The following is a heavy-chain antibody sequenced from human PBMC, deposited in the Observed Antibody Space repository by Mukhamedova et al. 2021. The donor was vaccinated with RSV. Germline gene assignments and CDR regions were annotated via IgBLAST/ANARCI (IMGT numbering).Heavy chain of an antibody. D-gene: IGHD6-13*01. CDR2: FKTKTEGGTT. Sequence: GLERDGRFKTKTEGGTTDYAAFVKGRFTISRDDSKTTLYLQMNSLNTEDTAVNYCTAGDIADNLYYYYMYFWAKGTTVTVSS. V-gene: IGHV3-15*07. CDR3: TAGDIADNLYYYYMYF. J-gene: IGHJ6*03.